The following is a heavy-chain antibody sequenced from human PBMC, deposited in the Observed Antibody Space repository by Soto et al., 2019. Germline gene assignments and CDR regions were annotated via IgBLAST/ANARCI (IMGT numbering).Heavy chain of an antibody. CDR3: AKNQGVELVPLATVDWFDP. D-gene: IGHD1-26*01. V-gene: IGHV3-23*01. CDR1: GFIFENFG. CDR2: ISGSGFKK. J-gene: IGHJ5*02. Sequence: GGSLRLSCAASGFIFENFGMSWVRQAPGKWLEWISSISGSGFKKYYADSVKGRFAISRDNSKSTVYLELNNLSAEDTAVYHCAKNQGVELVPLATVDWFDPWGQGXVVTVSS.